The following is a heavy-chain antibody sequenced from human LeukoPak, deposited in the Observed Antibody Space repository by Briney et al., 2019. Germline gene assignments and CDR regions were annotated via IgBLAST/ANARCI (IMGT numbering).Heavy chain of an antibody. D-gene: IGHD1-26*01. CDR2: IYYSGST. CDR1: GGSISSSSYY. CDR3: ASPLSGSYHDAFDI. Sequence: SETLSLTRTVSGGSISSSSYYWGWIRQHPGKGLEWIGYIYYSGSTYYNPSLKSRVTISVDTSKNQFSLKLSSVTAADTAVYYCASPLSGSYHDAFDIWGQGTMVTVSS. V-gene: IGHV4-31*03. J-gene: IGHJ3*02.